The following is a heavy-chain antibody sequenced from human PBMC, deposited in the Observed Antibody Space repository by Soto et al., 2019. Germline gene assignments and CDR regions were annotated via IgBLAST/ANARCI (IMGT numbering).Heavy chain of an antibody. J-gene: IGHJ6*03. V-gene: IGHV4-39*01. D-gene: IGHD2-15*01. CDR2: IYYSGST. CDR3: ASGNYYYYYMDV. CDR1: GGSISSSSYY. Sequence: PSETLSLTCTVSGGSISSSSYYWGWIRQPPGKGLEWIGSIYYSGSTYYNPSLKSRVTISVDTSKNQFPLKLSSVTAADTAVYYCASGNYYYYYMDVWGKGTTVTVSS.